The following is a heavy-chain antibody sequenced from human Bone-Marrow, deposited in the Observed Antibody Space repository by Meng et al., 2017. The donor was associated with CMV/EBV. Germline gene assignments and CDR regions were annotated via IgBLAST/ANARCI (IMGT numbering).Heavy chain of an antibody. V-gene: IGHV1-46*01. CDR3: ARFGGGYYDIMDV. Sequence: ASVKVSCKASGYTFTSYYMHCVRQAPGQGLEWMGIINPSGGSTSYAQKFQGRVTMTRDTSTSTVYMELSSLRSEDTAVYYCARFGGGYYDIMDVWGQGTTVTVSS. CDR2: INPSGGST. CDR1: GYTFTSYY. D-gene: IGHD3-10*01. J-gene: IGHJ6*02.